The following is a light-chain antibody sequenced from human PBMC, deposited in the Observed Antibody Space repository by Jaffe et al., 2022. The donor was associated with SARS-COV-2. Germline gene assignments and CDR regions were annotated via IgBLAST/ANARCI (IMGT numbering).Light chain of an antibody. CDR3: QQYSNYPRT. CDR2: EAS. CDR1: QSISSW. V-gene: IGKV1-5*03. Sequence: DIQMTQSPSTLSASVGDRVTITCRASQSISSWLAWYQQKPGKAPKLLIYEASSLESGVPPSFSGGGSGTEFTLTISSLQPDDFATYYCQQYSNYPRTFGQGTKVEIK. J-gene: IGKJ1*01.